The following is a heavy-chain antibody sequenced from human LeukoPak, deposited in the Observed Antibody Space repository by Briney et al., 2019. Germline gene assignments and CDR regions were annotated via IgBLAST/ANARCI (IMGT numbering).Heavy chain of an antibody. Sequence: GGSLRLSCAASGFTFSSYAMSWVRQSPGKGLEWVSAISGSGGSTYYADSVKGRFTISRDNSKNTLYLQMNSLRAEDTAVYYCAKRDAVADFFDYWGQGTLVTVSS. CDR1: GFTFSSYA. CDR2: ISGSGGST. V-gene: IGHV3-23*01. D-gene: IGHD6-19*01. J-gene: IGHJ4*02. CDR3: AKRDAVADFFDY.